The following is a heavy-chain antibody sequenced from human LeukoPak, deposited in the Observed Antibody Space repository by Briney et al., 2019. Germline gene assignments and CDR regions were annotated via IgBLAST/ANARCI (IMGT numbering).Heavy chain of an antibody. J-gene: IGHJ3*01. CDR3: ARDPNGDYIGAFEF. V-gene: IGHV3-23*01. Sequence: GGSLRLSCAASGFTLSAYAVMWVRQAPGQGLEWVSAITSRGAARYADSVKGRFTISRDNSKNMLYLEMHSLRAEDTARYFCARDPNGDYIGAFEFWGQGTGVTVSS. CDR2: ITSRGAA. CDR1: GFTLSAYA. D-gene: IGHD4-17*01.